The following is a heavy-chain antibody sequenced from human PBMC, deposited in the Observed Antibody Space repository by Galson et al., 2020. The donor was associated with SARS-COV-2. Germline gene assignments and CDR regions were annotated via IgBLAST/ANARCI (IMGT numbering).Heavy chain of an antibody. J-gene: IGHJ3*01. CDR2: IIPMFETP. CDR1: GDTFSSHS. CDR3: ASDDAAGIQGVVIDAVDV. V-gene: IGHV1-69*13. D-gene: IGHD3-3*01. Sequence: SVNVSCKAPGDTFSSHSISWVRHAPGQGLEWMGRIIPMFETPDYAQKFQDRVTITPDEPTTTAYMELSRLTLDDTAVYYCASDDAAGIQGVVIDAVDVWGQGTMVTVSS.